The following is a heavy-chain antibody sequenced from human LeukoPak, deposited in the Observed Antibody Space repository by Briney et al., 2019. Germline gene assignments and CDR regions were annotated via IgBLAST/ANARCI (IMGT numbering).Heavy chain of an antibody. V-gene: IGHV3-64*01. CDR1: GFTFSSYA. CDR2: ISSNGGST. CDR3: ARESDDSSGYSLVNPFGY. J-gene: IGHJ4*02. Sequence: TGGSLRLSCTASGFTFSSYAMHWVRQAPGKGLEYVSAISSNGGSTYYANSVKGRFTISRDNSKNTLYLQMGSLRAEDMAVYYCARESDDSSGYSLVNPFGYWGQGTLVTVSS. D-gene: IGHD3-22*01.